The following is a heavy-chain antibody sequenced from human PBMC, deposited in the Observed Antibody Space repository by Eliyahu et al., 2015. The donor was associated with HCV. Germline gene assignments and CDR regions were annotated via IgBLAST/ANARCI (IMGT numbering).Heavy chain of an antibody. CDR1: XGXFSSYX. J-gene: IGHJ6*02. CDR2: IIPIFGTA. V-gene: IGHV1-69*01. Sequence: QVQLVQSGAEVKKPGSSVKVSCKASXGXFSSYXISXVRQAPGQGLEWMGGIIPIFGTANYAQKFQGRVTITADESTSTAYMELSSLRSEDTAVYYCASTYYDFWSGYYVSYYYGMDVWGQGTTVTVSS. D-gene: IGHD3-3*01. CDR3: ASTYYDFWSGYYVSYYYGMDV.